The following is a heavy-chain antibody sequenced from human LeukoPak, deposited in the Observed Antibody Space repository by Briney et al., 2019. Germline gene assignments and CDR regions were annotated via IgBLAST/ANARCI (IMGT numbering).Heavy chain of an antibody. CDR3: AGGHRSWYSYFDY. Sequence: NSSETLSLTCAVYGVSFSGYYWSWIRQPPGKGLEWIGEINHSGSTNYNPSLKSRVTISVDTSKNQFSLKLSSVTAADTAVYYCAGGHRSWYSYFDYWGQGTLVTVSS. CDR2: INHSGST. CDR1: GVSFSGYY. D-gene: IGHD6-13*01. J-gene: IGHJ4*02. V-gene: IGHV4-34*01.